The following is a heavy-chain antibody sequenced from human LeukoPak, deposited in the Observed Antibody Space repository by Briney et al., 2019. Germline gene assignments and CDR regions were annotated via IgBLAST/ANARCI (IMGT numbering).Heavy chain of an antibody. J-gene: IGHJ4*02. V-gene: IGHV3-7*01. D-gene: IGHD5-24*01. CDR2: INPDGSQK. CDR3: AKLLGTATTYDS. CDR1: GFTFSGNW. Sequence: GGSLTLSCAASGFTFSGNWMSWVRQAPGKGLEWGASINPDGSQKLYVDSVKGRLTISRDNTKSSLYLQMNSLGAEDTAMYYCAKLLGTATTYDSWGQGTRVTVSS.